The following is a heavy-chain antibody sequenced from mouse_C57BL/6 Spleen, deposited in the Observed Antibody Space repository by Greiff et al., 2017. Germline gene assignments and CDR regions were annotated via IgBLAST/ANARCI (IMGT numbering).Heavy chain of an antibody. D-gene: IGHD1-1*01. J-gene: IGHJ1*03. Sequence: VQLKESGAELVRPGASVKLSCTASGFNIKDYYMHWVKQRPEQGLEWIGRIGPEDGDPEYAPKFQGKATMTADTSSNTAYLQLSSLTSEDTAVYYCTLTTSRYFDVWGTGTTVTVSS. CDR1: GFNIKDYY. V-gene: IGHV14-1*01. CDR3: TLTTSRYFDV. CDR2: IGPEDGDP.